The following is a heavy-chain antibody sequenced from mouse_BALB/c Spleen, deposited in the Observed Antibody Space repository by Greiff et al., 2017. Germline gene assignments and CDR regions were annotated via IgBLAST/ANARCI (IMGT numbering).Heavy chain of an antibody. V-gene: IGHV1-9*01. CDR1: GYTFSSYW. CDR3: ARPVLYYGSSSWFAY. Sequence: VQLQQSGAELMKPGASVKISCKATGYTFSSYWIEWVKQRPGHGLEWIGEILPGSGSTNYNEKFKGKATFTADTSSNTAYMQLSSLTSEDSAVYYCARPVLYYGSSSWFAYWGQGTLVTVSA. CDR2: ILPGSGST. D-gene: IGHD1-1*01. J-gene: IGHJ3*01.